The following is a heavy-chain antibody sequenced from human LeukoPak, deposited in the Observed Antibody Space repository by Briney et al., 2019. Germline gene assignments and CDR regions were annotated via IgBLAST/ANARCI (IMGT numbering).Heavy chain of an antibody. D-gene: IGHD5-18*01. Sequence: GGSLRLSCAASGFTVSSSYMDWVRQAPGKGLEWVSVVYTGGTTYFADSVKGRFTISRDNSENTLYLHMNSLRAEDTAVYYCARDSGYSYGSFDYWGQGTLVTVSS. CDR2: VYTGGTT. CDR3: ARDSGYSYGSFDY. V-gene: IGHV3-66*01. J-gene: IGHJ4*02. CDR1: GFTVSSSY.